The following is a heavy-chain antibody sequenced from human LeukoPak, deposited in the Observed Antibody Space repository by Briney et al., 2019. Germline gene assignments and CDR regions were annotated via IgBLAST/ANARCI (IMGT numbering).Heavy chain of an antibody. J-gene: IGHJ5*02. Sequence: GGSLRLSCSASGFTFSGYAMSWVRQAPGKGLEWVSAISGSGGSTYYADSVKGRFTISRDNSKNTLYLQMNSLRAEDTAVYYCAKDRSMRTHNWFDPWGQGTLVTVSS. V-gene: IGHV3-23*01. CDR2: ISGSGGST. CDR1: GFTFSGYA. CDR3: AKDRSMRTHNWFDP.